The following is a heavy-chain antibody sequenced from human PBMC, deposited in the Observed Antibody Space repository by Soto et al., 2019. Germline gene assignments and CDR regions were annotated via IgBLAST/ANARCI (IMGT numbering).Heavy chain of an antibody. CDR2: INHSGRV. CDR3: STRAYDTNGYYRFDP. J-gene: IGHJ5*01. CDR1: GGSFSGHS. Sequence: SDTLSLTCAVYGGSFSGHSWTWIRQSPGKGLEWIGDINHSGRVNYSPSLKSRVTISLDTSKNQFSLTLSAVTAADTAMYYCSTRAYDTNGYYRFDPWGQGTLVTVSS. D-gene: IGHD3-22*01. V-gene: IGHV4-34*01.